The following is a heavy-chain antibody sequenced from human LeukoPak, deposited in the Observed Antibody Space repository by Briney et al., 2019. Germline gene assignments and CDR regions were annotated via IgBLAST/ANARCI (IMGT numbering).Heavy chain of an antibody. CDR2: IYYSGST. CDR1: GGSISSSGYY. V-gene: IGHV4-39*01. Sequence: PSETLSLTCTVSGGSISSSGYYWGWIRQPPGKGLEWIGSIYYSGSTYYNPSLKSRVTISVDTSKNQFSLKLSSVTAADTAVYYCARQRGREYYFDYWGQGTLVTVSS. J-gene: IGHJ4*02. CDR3: ARQRGREYYFDY. D-gene: IGHD3-10*01.